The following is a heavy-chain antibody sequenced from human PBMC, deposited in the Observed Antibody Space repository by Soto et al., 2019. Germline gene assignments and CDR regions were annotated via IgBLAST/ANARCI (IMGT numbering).Heavy chain of an antibody. Sequence: GGSLRLSCAASGFTFSSYGGHWVRQAPGKGLEWVAHISTSGATRYYADSVKGRFTISRDNAKTSLYLQMDSLRNEDTAVYYCARFFGSGFDYWGQGTLVTVSS. V-gene: IGHV3-48*02. J-gene: IGHJ4*02. CDR2: ISTSGATR. CDR3: ARFFGSGFDY. D-gene: IGHD6-19*01. CDR1: GFTFSSYG.